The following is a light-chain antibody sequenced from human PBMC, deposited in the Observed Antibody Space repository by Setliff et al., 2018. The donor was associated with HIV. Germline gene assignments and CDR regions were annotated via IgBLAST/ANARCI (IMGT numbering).Light chain of an antibody. Sequence: QAVVTQEPSLTVSPGGTVTLTCASTTGAVTSSYYASWFQQKPGQAPRVLIYSTNKKNSWTPARFSGSLLGGKAALTLSGVQPEDEAEYYCLLYYGGGWVFGGGTKVTVL. CDR2: STN. CDR1: TGAVTSSYY. J-gene: IGLJ3*02. CDR3: LLYYGGGWV. V-gene: IGLV7-43*01.